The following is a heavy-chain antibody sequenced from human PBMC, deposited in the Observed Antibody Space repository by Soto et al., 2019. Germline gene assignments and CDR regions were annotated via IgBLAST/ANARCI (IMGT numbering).Heavy chain of an antibody. J-gene: IGHJ4*02. CDR3: AGGAPVTPGTFAY. D-gene: IGHD2-15*01. CDR2: IYSGGSA. V-gene: IGHV3-53*01. CDR1: GFTVSSNY. Sequence: GGSLRLSCAVSGFTVSSNYMNWVRQAPGKGLEWVSIIYSGGSAFYADSVKGRFTISRDNSKNTLYLQMSSLRAEDTAVYYCAGGAPVTPGTFAYWSQGTLVTV.